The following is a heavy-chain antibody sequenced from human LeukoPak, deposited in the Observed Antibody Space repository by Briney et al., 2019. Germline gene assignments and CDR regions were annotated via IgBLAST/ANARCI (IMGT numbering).Heavy chain of an antibody. J-gene: IGHJ4*02. CDR1: GFSVSSRY. V-gene: IGHV3-53*01. D-gene: IGHD2-15*01. Sequence: PWGSLRLSCAASGFSVSSRYMSWVRQAPGKGLEWVSVIYSGGSTYYGDSVKGRFTISRDNSKNTLYLQMNSLRAEDTAVYYCARVAEDIVFYFDHWGQGTLVTVSS. CDR3: ARVAEDIVFYFDH. CDR2: IYSGGST.